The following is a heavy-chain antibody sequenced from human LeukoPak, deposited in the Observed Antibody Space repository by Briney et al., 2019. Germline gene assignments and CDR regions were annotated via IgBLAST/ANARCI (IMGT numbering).Heavy chain of an antibody. CDR2: ISSSSSTI. V-gene: IGHV3-48*01. CDR1: GFTFSSYS. D-gene: IGHD5-18*01. CDR3: ARASEPGMQLWLQFDY. J-gene: IGHJ4*02. Sequence: GGSLRLSCAASGFTFSSYSMTWVRQAPGKGLEWVSYISSSSSTIYYADSMKGRFTISRDNAKKSLYLQMNSLTADDTAVYYCARASEPGMQLWLQFDYWGQGTLVTVSS.